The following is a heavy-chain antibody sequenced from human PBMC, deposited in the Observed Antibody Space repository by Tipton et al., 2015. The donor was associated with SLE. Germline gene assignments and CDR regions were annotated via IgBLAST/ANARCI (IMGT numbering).Heavy chain of an antibody. Sequence: TLSLTCAVYVGSFSDYSWNWIRQPPGKGMEGIGEIHHSGTTKHNPSLKSRVTISADTSKNQFSLKLSSVTAADTAVYYCSSSLIVADAGDAFDIGGQGTMVTVSS. CDR1: VGSFSDYS. D-gene: IGHD5-12*01. V-gene: IGHV4-34*01. CDR3: SSSLIVADAGDAFDI. CDR2: IHHSGTT. J-gene: IGHJ3*02.